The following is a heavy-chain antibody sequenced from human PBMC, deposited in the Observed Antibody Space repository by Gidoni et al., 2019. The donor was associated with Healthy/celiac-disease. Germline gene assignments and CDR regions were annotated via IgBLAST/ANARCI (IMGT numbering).Heavy chain of an antibody. V-gene: IGHV4-30-4*01. CDR2: IYYSGRT. J-gene: IGHJ6*03. CDR3: ARGVREDCSGGSCYPEGYYYIDV. CDR1: VGSISSGDYY. Sequence: QVQLQESGPGLVKPSQTLSLTCTVSVGSISSGDYYWSWLRPPPGKGLEWIGYIYYSGRTYYSPSLKSRVTISVETSKNRFSLKLSSVTAADTAVYYWARGVREDCSGGSCYPEGYYYIDVWGKGTTVTVSS. D-gene: IGHD2-15*01.